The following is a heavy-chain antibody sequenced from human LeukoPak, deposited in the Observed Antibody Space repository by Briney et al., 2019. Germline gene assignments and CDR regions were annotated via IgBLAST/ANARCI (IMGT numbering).Heavy chain of an antibody. Sequence: GASVKVSCKASGGTFISYTISWVRQAPGQGLEWMGRIIPILGIANYVQKFQGRVTITADKSTSTAYMELSSLRSEDTAVYYCAREWVGDILTGDYRPGGAFDPWGQGTLVTVSS. CDR2: IIPILGIA. V-gene: IGHV1-69*04. CDR3: AREWVGDILTGDYRPGGAFDP. D-gene: IGHD3-9*01. J-gene: IGHJ5*02. CDR1: GGTFISYT.